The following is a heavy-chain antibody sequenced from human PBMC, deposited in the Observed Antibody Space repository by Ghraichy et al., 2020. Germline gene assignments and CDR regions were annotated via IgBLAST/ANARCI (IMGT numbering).Heavy chain of an antibody. Sequence: ASVKVSCKASGYTFTGYYMHWVRQAPGQGLEWMGWINPNSGGTNYAQKFQGRVTMTRDTSISTAYMELSRLRSDDTAVYYCARDVALRGYSGYDSNSFDYWGQGTLVTVSS. CDR3: ARDVALRGYSGYDSNSFDY. J-gene: IGHJ4*02. CDR1: GYTFTGYY. CDR2: INPNSGGT. V-gene: IGHV1-2*02. D-gene: IGHD5-12*01.